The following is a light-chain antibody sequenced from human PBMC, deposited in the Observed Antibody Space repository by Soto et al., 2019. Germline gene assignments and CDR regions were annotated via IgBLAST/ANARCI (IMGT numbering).Light chain of an antibody. CDR2: AAS. Sequence: DIQITQSPYSLSASVGDRVTISCGASQGISNYLAWYQQKPGQVPKLLIYAASTLQSGVPSRFSGSGSGTDFTLTISSLQPEDVATYYCQKYNSAPLTFGGGT. CDR1: QGISNY. V-gene: IGKV1-27*01. CDR3: QKYNSAPLT. J-gene: IGKJ4*01.